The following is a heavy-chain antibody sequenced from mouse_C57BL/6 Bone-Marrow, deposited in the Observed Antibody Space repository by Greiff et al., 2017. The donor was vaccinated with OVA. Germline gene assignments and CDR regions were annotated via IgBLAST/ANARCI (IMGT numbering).Heavy chain of an antibody. D-gene: IGHD3-3*01. Sequence: VQLQQPGAELVKPGASVKLSCKASGYTFTSYWMQWVKQRPGQGLEWIGEIDPSDSYTNYNQKFKGKATLTVDTSSSTAYMQLSSLTSEDSAVYYCARGRGPYAMDYWGQGTSVTVSS. CDR2: IDPSDSYT. CDR1: GYTFTSYW. CDR3: ARGRGPYAMDY. J-gene: IGHJ4*01. V-gene: IGHV1-50*01.